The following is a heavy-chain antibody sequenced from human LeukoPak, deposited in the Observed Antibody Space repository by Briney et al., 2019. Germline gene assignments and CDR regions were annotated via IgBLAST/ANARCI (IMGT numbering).Heavy chain of an antibody. CDR1: GYTFTSYG. CDR2: ISAYNGNT. Sequence: ASVKVSCKASGYTFTSYGISWVRHAPGQGLEWMGWISAYNGNTNYAQKLQGRVTMTTDTSTSTAYMELRSLRSDDTAVYYCARSCSSTSCPFNWFVPWGQGTLVTVSS. D-gene: IGHD2-2*01. V-gene: IGHV1-18*01. J-gene: IGHJ5*02. CDR3: ARSCSSTSCPFNWFVP.